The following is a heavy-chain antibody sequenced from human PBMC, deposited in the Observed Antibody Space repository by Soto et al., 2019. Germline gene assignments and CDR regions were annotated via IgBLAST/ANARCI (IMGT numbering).Heavy chain of an antibody. CDR1: GYTFTSYG. CDR2: ISAYNVAT. CDR3: ARGGGIYSRSWPIDY. D-gene: IGHD6-13*01. V-gene: IGHV1-18*04. Sequence: VRVSCKASGYTFTSYGISWVRQAPGQGLEWMGWISAYNVATNYAQKLQGRVTMTTDTSTSTAYMELRSLRSDDTAVYYCARGGGIYSRSWPIDYWGQGTLVIGSS. J-gene: IGHJ4*02.